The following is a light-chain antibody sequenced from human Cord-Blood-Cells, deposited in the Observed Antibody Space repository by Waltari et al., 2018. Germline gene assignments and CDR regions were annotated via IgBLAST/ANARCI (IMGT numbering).Light chain of an antibody. CDR1: SSDVGGYNY. CDR3: SSYTSSSTLYV. CDR2: DVS. J-gene: IGLJ1*01. V-gene: IGLV2-14*01. Sequence: QSALTQPASVSGSPGQSIPISCTGPSSDVGGYNYVSCYQQHPGKAPKLMIYDVSNRPSGVSNRFSGSKSGNTASLTISGLQAEDEADYYCSSYTSSSTLYVFGTGTKVTVL.